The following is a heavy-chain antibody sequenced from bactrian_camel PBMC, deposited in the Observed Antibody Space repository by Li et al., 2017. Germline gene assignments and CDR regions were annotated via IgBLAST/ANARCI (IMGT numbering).Heavy chain of an antibody. CDR3: AAVWIRFQNIIVSDPCNY. Sequence: HVQLVESGGGSVQAGGSLRLSCTASGYTSSTDCMAWFRQAPGKEREAVAAIGSDGSTKYADAVKGRFTISEDRDTLYLQMNSLKTEDTAVYYCAAVWIRFQNIIVSDPCNYWGQGTQVTVS. D-gene: IGHD2*01. J-gene: IGHJ4*01. CDR2: IGSDGST. V-gene: IGHV3S53*01. CDR1: GYTSSTDC.